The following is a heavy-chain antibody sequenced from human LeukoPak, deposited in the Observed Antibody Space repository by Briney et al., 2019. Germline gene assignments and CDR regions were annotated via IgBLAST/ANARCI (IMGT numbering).Heavy chain of an antibody. Sequence: GVSLRLSCAVSGFTFDDYGMSWVRQAPGKGLEWVSGINWNGGSIGYADSVKGRFTVSRDNVKNSLYLQMNSLRAEDTALYYCARGRSTFDYWGQGTLVTVS. J-gene: IGHJ4*02. CDR2: INWNGGSI. V-gene: IGHV3-20*04. CDR3: ARGRSTFDY. D-gene: IGHD2-2*01. CDR1: GFTFDDYG.